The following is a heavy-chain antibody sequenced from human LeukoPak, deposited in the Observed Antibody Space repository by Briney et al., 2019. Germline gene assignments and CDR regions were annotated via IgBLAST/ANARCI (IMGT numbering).Heavy chain of an antibody. CDR1: GFTFSSYG. V-gene: IGHV3-30*02. J-gene: IGHJ4*02. Sequence: PGGSLRLSRAASGFTFSSYGMHWVRQAPGKGLEWVAFIRYDGSNKYYADSVKGRFTISRDNSKNTLYLQMNSLRAEDTAVYYCAKETIEDGYGDYWGQGTLVTVSS. CDR2: IRYDGSNK. D-gene: IGHD5-24*01. CDR3: AKETIEDGYGDY.